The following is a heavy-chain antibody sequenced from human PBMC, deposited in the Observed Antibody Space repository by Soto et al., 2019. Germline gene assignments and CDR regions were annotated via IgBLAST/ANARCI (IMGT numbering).Heavy chain of an antibody. J-gene: IGHJ6*03. CDR2: INAGNGNT. Sequence: QVQLVQSGAEVKKPGASVKVSCKASGYTFTSYAMHWVRQAPGQRLEWMGWINAGNGNTKYSQKFQGRVTITRDTSASTAYMELSSLRPEDMAVYYCARRARPDFYYMDVWGKGTTVTVSS. D-gene: IGHD6-6*01. CDR1: GYTFTSYA. CDR3: ARRARPDFYYMDV. V-gene: IGHV1-3*01.